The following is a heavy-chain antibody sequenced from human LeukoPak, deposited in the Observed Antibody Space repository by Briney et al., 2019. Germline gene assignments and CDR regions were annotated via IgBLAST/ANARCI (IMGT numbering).Heavy chain of an antibody. V-gene: IGHV3-48*03. CDR3: ARGLRYYDSSGYPY. Sequence: PGGSLRLSCAASGFTFSSYEMNWFRQAPGKGLEGVSYITSGGSTIYYADSVKGRFTNSRDNAKNSLYLQLNSLRAEDTAVYYCARGLRYYDSSGYPYWGQGTLVTVSS. J-gene: IGHJ4*02. CDR2: ITSGGSTI. D-gene: IGHD3-22*01. CDR1: GFTFSSYE.